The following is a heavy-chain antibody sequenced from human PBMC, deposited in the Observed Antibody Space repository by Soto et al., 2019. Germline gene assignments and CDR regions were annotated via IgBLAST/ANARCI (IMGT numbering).Heavy chain of an antibody. CDR3: ARGDYFDRRFDY. CDR2: IKQDGSEK. V-gene: IGHV3-7*03. CDR1: GFTFGSDW. J-gene: IGHJ4*02. D-gene: IGHD3-9*01. Sequence: GVSLRLSCAASGFTFGSDWMSWVRLAPGKGLEWVATIKQDGSEKYYVDSVRGRFTVSRDNAKNSLYLQMNSLRAEDTAVYYCARGDYFDRRFDYWGQGTLVTVSS.